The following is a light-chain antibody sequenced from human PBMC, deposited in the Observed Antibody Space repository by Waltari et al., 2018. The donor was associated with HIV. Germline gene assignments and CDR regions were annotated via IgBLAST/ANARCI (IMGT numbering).Light chain of an antibody. J-gene: IGKJ3*01. CDR2: GAS. V-gene: IGKV3-20*01. CDR3: QQYGDSPFT. CDR1: QTVISNY. Sequence: EIVLTQSPDTLSLSPGKRATLSCRASQTVISNYLAWYQHKPGQAPRLLVYGASSRAAGIADRFSGSGSGTDFTLIISRVEPEDSAVFYCQQYGDSPFTFGPGTKVEIK.